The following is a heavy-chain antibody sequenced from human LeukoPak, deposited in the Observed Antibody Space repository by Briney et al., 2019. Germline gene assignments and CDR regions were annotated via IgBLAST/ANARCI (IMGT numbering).Heavy chain of an antibody. CDR3: ARAGRGYSYGYDALDI. J-gene: IGHJ3*02. Sequence: PGESLKIPCKGSGYSFTSYWIGWVRQMPGKGLEWMGIIYPGDSDTRYSPSFQGQVTISADKSISTAYLQWSSLKASDTAMYYCARAGRGYSYGYDALDIWGQGTMVTVSS. CDR1: GYSFTSYW. D-gene: IGHD5-18*01. V-gene: IGHV5-51*01. CDR2: IYPGDSDT.